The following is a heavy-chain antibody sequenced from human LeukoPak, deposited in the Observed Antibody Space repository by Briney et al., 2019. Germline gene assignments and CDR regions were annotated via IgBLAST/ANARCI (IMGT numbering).Heavy chain of an antibody. J-gene: IGHJ6*03. CDR1: GYSFTSYW. D-gene: IGHD3-16*01. CDR3: ARTNYDGGYYYYYYMDV. V-gene: IGHV5-51*01. Sequence: GESLKISCKGSGYSFTSYWIGWVRQMPGKGLEWMGIIYPGDSDTRYSPSFQGQVTISADKSISTAYLQWGSLKASDTAMYYCARTNYDGGYYYYYYMDVWGKGTTVTISS. CDR2: IYPGDSDT.